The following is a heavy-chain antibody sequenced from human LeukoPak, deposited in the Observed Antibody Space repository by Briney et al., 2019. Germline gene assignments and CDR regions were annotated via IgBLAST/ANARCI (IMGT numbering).Heavy chain of an antibody. J-gene: IGHJ4*02. CDR1: GGSVSGDGYY. D-gene: IGHD1-26*01. CDR3: ARDRVRGSSNPYFDY. Sequence: SETLSLTCAVSGGSVSGDGYYWSWIRQSPGKGLESIGYIFYSGSTNYNPSLKSRVTISVDTSKNQFSLKLSSVTAADTAVYYCARDRVRGSSNPYFDYWGQGTLVTVSS. V-gene: IGHV4-61*08. CDR2: IFYSGST.